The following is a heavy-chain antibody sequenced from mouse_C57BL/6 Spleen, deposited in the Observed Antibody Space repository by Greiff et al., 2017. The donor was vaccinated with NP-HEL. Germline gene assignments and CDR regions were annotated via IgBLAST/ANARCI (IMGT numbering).Heavy chain of an antibody. J-gene: IGHJ1*03. CDR2: INPSNGGT. CDR1: GYTFTSYW. D-gene: IGHD1-1*01. CDR3: ARVCYYYGSSYWYFDV. V-gene: IGHV1-53*01. Sequence: VQLQQPGTELVKPGASVKLSCKASGYTFTSYWMHWVKQRPGQGLEWIGNINPSNGGTNYNEKFKGKATLTVDKSSSTAYMQLSSLSSEDSAVYYCARVCYYYGSSYWYFDVWGTGTTVTVSS.